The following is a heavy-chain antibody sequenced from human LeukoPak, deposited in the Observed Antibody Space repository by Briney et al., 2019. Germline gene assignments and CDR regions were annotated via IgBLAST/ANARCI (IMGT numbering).Heavy chain of an antibody. J-gene: IGHJ4*02. D-gene: IGHD3-3*01. CDR3: ARRTIFGAKDY. V-gene: IGHV1-18*04. Sequence: ASVKVSCKASGYTFTGYYMHWVRQAPGQGLEWMGWISAYNGNTNYAQKLQGRVTMTTDTSTSTAYMELRSLRSDDTAVYYCARRTIFGAKDYWGQGTLVTVSS. CDR1: GYTFTGYY. CDR2: ISAYNGNT.